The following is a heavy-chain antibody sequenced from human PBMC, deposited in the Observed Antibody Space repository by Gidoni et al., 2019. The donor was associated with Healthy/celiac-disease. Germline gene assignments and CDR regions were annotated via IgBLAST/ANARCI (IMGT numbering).Heavy chain of an antibody. J-gene: IGHJ4*02. V-gene: IGHV3-48*03. CDR3: ARDRGLYGSGSTPFDY. D-gene: IGHD3-10*01. CDR2: ISSSGSTI. CDR1: GFTFSSYE. Sequence: EVQLVESGGGLVQPGGSLRLSCAASGFTFSSYEMNWVRQAPGKGLEWVSYISSSGSTIYYADSVKGRFTISRDNAKNSLYRQMNSLRAEDTAVYYCARDRGLYGSGSTPFDYWGQGTLVTVSS.